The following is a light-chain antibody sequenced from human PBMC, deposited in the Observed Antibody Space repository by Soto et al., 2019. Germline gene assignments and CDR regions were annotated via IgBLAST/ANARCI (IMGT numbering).Light chain of an antibody. CDR1: QSVSSN. CDR2: GAS. Sequence: EIVMTQSPATLSVSPGERATLSCRASQSVSSNLAWYQQKPGQAPRLLIYGASTRATGIRARFSGSGSGTEVTITISSLQSEDFGLYYWQQYNNWPLLTFGGGTKVEIK. V-gene: IGKV3-15*01. CDR3: QQYNNWPLLT. J-gene: IGKJ4*01.